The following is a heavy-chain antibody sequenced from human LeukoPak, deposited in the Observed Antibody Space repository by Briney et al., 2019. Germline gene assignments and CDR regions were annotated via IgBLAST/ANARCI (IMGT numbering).Heavy chain of an antibody. Sequence: PSETLSLTCTVSGGSISSYYWSWIRQPPGKGLEWIGYIYYSGSTNYNPSLKSRVTISIDTSKNQFSLKLSSVTAADTAIYYCAREYSGFDYWGQGTLVTVSS. D-gene: IGHD5-12*01. CDR2: IYYSGST. V-gene: IGHV4-59*01. CDR3: AREYSGFDY. J-gene: IGHJ4*02. CDR1: GGSISSYY.